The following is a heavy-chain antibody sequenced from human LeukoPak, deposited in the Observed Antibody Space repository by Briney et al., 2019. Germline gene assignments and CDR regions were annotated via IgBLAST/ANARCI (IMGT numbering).Heavy chain of an antibody. CDR1: GFTFSSYA. CDR3: ARDHDYESSGYYFDAFDI. V-gene: IGHV3-30-3*01. Sequence: GRSLRLSCAASGFTFSSYAMPWVRQAPGKGLEWVAVISYDGSNNYYADSVKGRFTISRDNSKNTLYLQMSSLRAEDTALYYCARDHDYESSGYYFDAFDIWGQGTMVTVSS. J-gene: IGHJ3*02. D-gene: IGHD3-22*01. CDR2: ISYDGSNN.